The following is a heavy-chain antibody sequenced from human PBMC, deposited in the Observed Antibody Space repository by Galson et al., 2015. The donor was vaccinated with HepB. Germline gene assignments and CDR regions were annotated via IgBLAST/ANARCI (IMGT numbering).Heavy chain of an antibody. D-gene: IGHD6-19*01. J-gene: IGHJ5*02. CDR3: AKDQWSSIGLSRFDP. V-gene: IGHV3-30*18. Sequence: SLRLSCAASGLTFRRYGFHWVRQAPGKGLEWLAFISYDGSHKYFLDSVKGRFTISRDNSKNTIYLQMNSLRPEDTAVYYCAKDQWSSIGLSRFDPWGQGTLVTVSS. CDR1: GLTFRRYG. CDR2: ISYDGSHK.